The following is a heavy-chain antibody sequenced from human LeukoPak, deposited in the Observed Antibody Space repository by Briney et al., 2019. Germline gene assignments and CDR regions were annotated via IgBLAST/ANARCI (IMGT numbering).Heavy chain of an antibody. CDR2: ISGSGGST. CDR1: GFTFSSYA. CDR3: AKHPIYGSGSYYFDY. J-gene: IGHJ4*02. Sequence: GGSLRLSCAASGFTFSSYAMSWVRQAPGKGLEWVSAISGSGGSTYYADSVKGRFTISRDNSKNTLYLQMNSLRAEDTAVYYCAKHPIYGSGSYYFDYWGQGTLVTVSS. V-gene: IGHV3-23*01. D-gene: IGHD3-10*01.